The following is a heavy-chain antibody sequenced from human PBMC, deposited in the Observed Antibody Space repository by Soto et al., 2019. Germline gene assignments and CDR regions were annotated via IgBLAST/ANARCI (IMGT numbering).Heavy chain of an antibody. CDR3: ARLMGAATGADY. V-gene: IGHV5-51*01. CDR2: IYPGDSET. J-gene: IGHJ4*02. D-gene: IGHD2-8*02. Sequence: GESLKISCQGSGYSFTTYWIAWVRQMPGKGLEWMGIIYPGDSETRYGPSFQGQVTISADKSISTAYLHWSSLKASDTAMYYCARLMGAATGADYWGQGTLVTVSS. CDR1: GYSFTTYW.